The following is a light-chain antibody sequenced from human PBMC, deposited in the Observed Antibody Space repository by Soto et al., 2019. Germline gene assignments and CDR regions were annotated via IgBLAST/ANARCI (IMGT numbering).Light chain of an antibody. J-gene: IGKJ5*01. Sequence: DIQMTQSPSTLSASVGDRVTITCRASQSISTWLAWYQQKPGKAPKLLIYDASSLESGVPSRFSGSASGTDFTLTISSLQPDDFATYYCQQYSSYSYTFGQGTRLEIK. CDR1: QSISTW. CDR3: QQYSSYSYT. CDR2: DAS. V-gene: IGKV1-5*01.